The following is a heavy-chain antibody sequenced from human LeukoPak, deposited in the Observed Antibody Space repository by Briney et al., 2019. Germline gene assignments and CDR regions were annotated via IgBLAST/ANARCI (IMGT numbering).Heavy chain of an antibody. V-gene: IGHV4-34*01. CDR3: ARDPDSGHDS. CDR1: GGSFSGYY. CDR2: INHSGST. D-gene: IGHD5-12*01. Sequence: SETLSLTCAVYGGSFSGYYWSWIRQPPGKGLEWIGEINHSGSTNYNPSLKSRVTISVDTSKNQSSLKLSSVTAADTAVYYCARDPDSGHDSWGQGTLVTVSS. J-gene: IGHJ5*02.